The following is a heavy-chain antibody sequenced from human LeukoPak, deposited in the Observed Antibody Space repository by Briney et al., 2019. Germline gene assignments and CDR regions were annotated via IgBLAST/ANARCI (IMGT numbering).Heavy chain of an antibody. CDR3: ARDPPSFQH. V-gene: IGHV3-30*03. Sequence: GGSLRLSCAASGFTFSSYGMHWVRQAPGKGLEWVAVISYDGSNKYYADSVKGRFTISRDNSKNTLYLQMNGLRAEDTAVYYCARDPPSFQHWGQGTLVTVSS. CDR1: GFTFSSYG. J-gene: IGHJ1*01. CDR2: ISYDGSNK.